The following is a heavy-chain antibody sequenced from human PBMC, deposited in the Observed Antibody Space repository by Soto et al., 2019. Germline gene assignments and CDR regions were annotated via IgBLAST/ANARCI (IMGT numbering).Heavy chain of an antibody. D-gene: IGHD3-10*01. CDR1: GGSMSGYS. J-gene: IGHJ4*02. CDR2: ISNSGTA. CDR3: ASSGAGSGDY. Sequence: LSLTCTVSGGSMSGYSWSWIRQPPGRGLEWIGHISNSGTANYNPSLKSRVTMSVDTSKNQISLKVTSVTAADTAVYYCASSGAGSGDYWGQGTLVTVSS. V-gene: IGHV4-59*01.